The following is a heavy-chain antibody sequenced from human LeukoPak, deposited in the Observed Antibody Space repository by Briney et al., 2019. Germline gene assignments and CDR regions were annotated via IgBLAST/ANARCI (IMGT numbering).Heavy chain of an antibody. J-gene: IGHJ5*02. V-gene: IGHV1-18*01. CDR1: GGTFSSYA. D-gene: IGHD3-16*02. CDR2: ISAYNGNT. Sequence: ASVKVSCKASGGTFSSYAISWVRQAPGQRLEWMGWISAYNGNTNYAQKLQGRVTMTTDTSRSTAYMELRSLRSDDTAVYYCARDGYDYVWGSYRYNWFDPWGQGTLVTVSS. CDR3: ARDGYDYVWGSYRYNWFDP.